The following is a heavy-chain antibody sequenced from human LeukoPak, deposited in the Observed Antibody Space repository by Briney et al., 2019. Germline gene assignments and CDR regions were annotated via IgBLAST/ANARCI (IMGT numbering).Heavy chain of an antibody. CDR1: GGTFSSYA. CDR2: IIPMFGTA. J-gene: IGHJ4*02. Sequence: SVKVSCKASGGTFSSYAISWVRQAPGQRLEWMGGIIPMFGTASYAQKFQGRVTITADESTSTAYMELSRLRSEDTAVFYCASSAYSGYASTYWGKGTLVTVSS. CDR3: ASSAYSGYASTY. D-gene: IGHD5-12*01. V-gene: IGHV1-69*01.